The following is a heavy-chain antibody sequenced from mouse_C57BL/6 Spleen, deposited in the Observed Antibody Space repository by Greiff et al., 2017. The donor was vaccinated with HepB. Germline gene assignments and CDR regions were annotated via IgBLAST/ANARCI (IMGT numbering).Heavy chain of an antibody. J-gene: IGHJ3*01. V-gene: IGHV1-55*01. CDR3: ARSLYYYASSWFAY. D-gene: IGHD1-1*01. CDR2: IYPGSGST. CDR1: GYTFTSYW. Sequence: VQLQQPGAELVKPGASVKMSCKASGYTFTSYWITWVKQRPGQGLEWIGDIYPGSGSTNYNEKFKSKATLTVVTSSSTAYMQLSSLTSDDSAVYYWARSLYYYASSWFAYWGQGTLVTVSA.